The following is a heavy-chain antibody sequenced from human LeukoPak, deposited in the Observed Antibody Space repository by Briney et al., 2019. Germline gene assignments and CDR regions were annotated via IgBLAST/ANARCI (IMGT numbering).Heavy chain of an antibody. CDR1: GGSISSGGYY. Sequence: SETLSLTCTVSGGSISSGGYYWSWIRQHPGKGLEWIGYIYYSGSTYYNPSLKSRVTISVDTSKNQFSLKLSSVTAADTAVYYCAREFGSSSDAFDIWGQGTMATVSS. V-gene: IGHV4-31*03. D-gene: IGHD6-13*01. J-gene: IGHJ3*02. CDR2: IYYSGST. CDR3: AREFGSSSDAFDI.